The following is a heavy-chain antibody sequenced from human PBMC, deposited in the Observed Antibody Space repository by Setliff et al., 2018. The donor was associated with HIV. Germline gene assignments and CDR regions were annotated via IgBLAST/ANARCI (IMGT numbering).Heavy chain of an antibody. CDR2: THASGTT. CDR1: GGSISGDF. J-gene: IGHJ4*02. Sequence: ETPSLTCTVSGGSISGDFWTWIRQPAGEGLEWIGRTHASGTTQCEPSLKNRCSMSIDTSKNQFSLKLSSVTAADTAVYYCARQTATGTSATFDSWGQGSLVTVSS. CDR3: ARQTATGTSATFDS. V-gene: IGHV4-4*07. D-gene: IGHD2-21*02.